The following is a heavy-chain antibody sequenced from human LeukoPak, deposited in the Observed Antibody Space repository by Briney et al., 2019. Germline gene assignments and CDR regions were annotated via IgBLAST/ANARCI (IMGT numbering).Heavy chain of an antibody. CDR3: ARAHQYYYGSGSY. D-gene: IGHD3-10*01. V-gene: IGHV3-30*03. Sequence: GGSLRLSCAASGFAFSSYGMHWVRQAPGKGLEWVAVISYDGSNKYYADSVKGRFTISRDNSKNTLYLQMNSLRAEDTAVYYCARAHQYYYGSGSYWGQGTLVTVSS. CDR2: ISYDGSNK. J-gene: IGHJ4*02. CDR1: GFAFSSYG.